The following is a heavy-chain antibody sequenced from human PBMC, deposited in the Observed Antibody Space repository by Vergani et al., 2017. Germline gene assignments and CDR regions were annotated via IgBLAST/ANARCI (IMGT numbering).Heavy chain of an antibody. D-gene: IGHD3-10*01. CDR2: IIPIFGTA. Sequence: QVQLVQSGAEVKMPGSSVTVSCKASGATFSSYAISWVRQAPGQGLEWMGGIIPIFGTANYAQKFQGRVTITADESTSTAYMELSSLRSEDTAVYYCARDVFGDCPGAFDFWGQGTLVTVSS. V-gene: IGHV1-69*01. CDR1: GATFSSYA. CDR3: ARDVFGDCPGAFDF. J-gene: IGHJ4*02.